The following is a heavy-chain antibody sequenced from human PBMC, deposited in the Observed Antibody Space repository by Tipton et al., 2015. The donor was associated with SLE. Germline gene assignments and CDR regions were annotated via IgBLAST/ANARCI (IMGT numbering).Heavy chain of an antibody. J-gene: IGHJ4*02. V-gene: IGHV4-39*07. CDR3: ARDLVGAYDY. CDR1: GGSIGSSSYY. D-gene: IGHD1-26*01. Sequence: TLSLTCTVSGGSIGSSSYYWGWIRQPPGKGLEWIGSIYYSGSTYYNPSLKSRVTISVDTSKNQFSLKLSSVTAADTSVYYCARDLVGAYDYWGQGTLVTVPS. CDR2: IYYSGST.